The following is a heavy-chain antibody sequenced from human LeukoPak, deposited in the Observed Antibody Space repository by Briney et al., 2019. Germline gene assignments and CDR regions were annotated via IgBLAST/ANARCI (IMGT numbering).Heavy chain of an antibody. Sequence: PGGSLRLSCAASGSTFSSYWMHWVRQAPGKGLVWVSRINSDGSSTSYADSVKGRFTISRDNAKNTLYLQMNSLRAEDTAVYYCAREYSSGWYFDYWGQGTLVTVSS. J-gene: IGHJ4*02. CDR2: INSDGSST. D-gene: IGHD6-19*01. CDR3: AREYSSGWYFDY. CDR1: GSTFSSYW. V-gene: IGHV3-74*01.